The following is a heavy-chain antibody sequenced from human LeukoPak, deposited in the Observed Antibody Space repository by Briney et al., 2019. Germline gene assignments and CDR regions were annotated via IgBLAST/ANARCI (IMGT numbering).Heavy chain of an antibody. D-gene: IGHD3-10*01. V-gene: IGHV3-7*01. CDR3: ARKDLMKGGSFDP. CDR1: GFTLSNYW. J-gene: IGHJ5*02. CDR2: IKQDGSEK. Sequence: GGSLRLSCAASGFTLSNYWMTWVRQAPGKGLEWVANIKQDGSEKYYVDSVKGRFTISRDDAKNSLYLQMNSLRAEDTAVYYCARKDLMKGGSFDPWGQGTLVAVSS.